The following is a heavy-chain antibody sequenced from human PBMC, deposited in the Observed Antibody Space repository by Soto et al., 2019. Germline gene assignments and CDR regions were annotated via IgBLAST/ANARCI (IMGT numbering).Heavy chain of an antibody. CDR2: ISAYNGNT. Sequence: ASVKVSCKASGYTFTSYGISWARQAPGQGLEWMGWISAYNGNTNYAQKLQGRVTMTTDTSTSTAYMELRSLRSDDTAVYYCARARGMGRNGCFGSWGQGTLDTVSS. CDR1: GYTFTSYG. CDR3: ARARGMGRNGCFGS. J-gene: IGHJ5*02. V-gene: IGHV1-18*01. D-gene: IGHD3-3*01.